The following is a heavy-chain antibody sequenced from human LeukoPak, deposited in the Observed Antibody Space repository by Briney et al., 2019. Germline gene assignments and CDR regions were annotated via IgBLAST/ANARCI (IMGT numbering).Heavy chain of an antibody. CDR2: ISSSSSYI. CDR3: ARVYNYYDRSGYSDVYYFDY. D-gene: IGHD3-22*01. V-gene: IGHV3-21*01. Sequence: GGSLRLSCAASGFTFSSYSMNWVRQAPGKGLEWVSSISSSSSYIYYADSVKGRFTISRDNAKNSLYLQMNSLRAEDTAVYYCARVYNYYDRSGYSDVYYFDYWGQGTLVTVSS. CDR1: GFTFSSYS. J-gene: IGHJ4*02.